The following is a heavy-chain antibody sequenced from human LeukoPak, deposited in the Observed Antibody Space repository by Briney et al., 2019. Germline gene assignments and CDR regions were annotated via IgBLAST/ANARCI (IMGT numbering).Heavy chain of an antibody. CDR1: GFTFSSYT. Sequence: GGSLRLSCAASGFTFSSYTMSWVRQATGKGLEWVSTITTSDGNTYYADSVKGRFTVSRDNSKNPLFLQMNSLRAEDTAVYYCAKDGGLWVSAHWGDSWGRGTLVTVSS. CDR2: ITTSDGNT. J-gene: IGHJ4*02. V-gene: IGHV3-23*01. D-gene: IGHD7-27*01. CDR3: AKDGGLWVSAHWGDS.